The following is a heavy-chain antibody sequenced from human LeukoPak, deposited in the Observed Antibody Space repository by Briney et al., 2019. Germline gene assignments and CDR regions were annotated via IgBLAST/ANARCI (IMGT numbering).Heavy chain of an antibody. CDR3: ARHSGGRDSSGEYWYFDL. V-gene: IGHV4-59*08. CDR1: GGSISSYY. Sequence: SETLSLTCTVSGGSISSYYWSWIRQPPGKGLEWIGYVYYSGSTNYNPSLKSRVTISVDTSKNQFSLKLSSVTAADTAVYYCARHSGGRDSSGEYWYFDLWGRGTLVTVSS. CDR2: VYYSGST. D-gene: IGHD3-22*01. J-gene: IGHJ2*01.